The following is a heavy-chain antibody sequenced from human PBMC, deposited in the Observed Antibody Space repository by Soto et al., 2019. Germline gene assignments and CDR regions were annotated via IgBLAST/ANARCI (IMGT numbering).Heavy chain of an antibody. V-gene: IGHV3-23*01. CDR1: GGSISSGGYS. CDR2: ISGSGGST. Sequence: PSETLSLTCAVSGGSISSGGYSWSWIRQPPGKGLEWVSAISGSGGSTYYADSVKGRFTISRDNSKNTLYLQMNSLRAEDTAVYYCAKDLVGRVAITNRHYYYGMDVWGQGTTVTAP. D-gene: IGHD3-22*01. J-gene: IGHJ6*02. CDR3: AKDLVGRVAITNRHYYYGMDV.